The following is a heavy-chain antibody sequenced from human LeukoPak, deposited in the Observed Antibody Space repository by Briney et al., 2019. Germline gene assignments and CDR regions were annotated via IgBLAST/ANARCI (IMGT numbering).Heavy chain of an antibody. Sequence: GASVKVSCKASGYTFTSYDINWVRQATGQGLEWMGWMNPNSGNTGYAQKFQGRVTMTRNTSISTAYMELSSLRSEDTAVYYCARGGSLTIFGLYYYHYGMDVWGQGTTVTVSS. J-gene: IGHJ6*02. V-gene: IGHV1-8*01. CDR3: ARGGSLTIFGLYYYHYGMDV. CDR2: MNPNSGNT. D-gene: IGHD3-3*01. CDR1: GYTFTSYD.